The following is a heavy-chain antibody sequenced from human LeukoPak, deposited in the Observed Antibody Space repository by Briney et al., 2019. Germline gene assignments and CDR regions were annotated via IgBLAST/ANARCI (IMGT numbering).Heavy chain of an antibody. CDR3: VRDLLGYCSGGSCYGVDY. J-gene: IGHJ4*02. V-gene: IGHV1-8*01. Sequence: GASVKVSCKASGYTFTSHDINWVRQAAGQGREWMGWMNPNSGNTGYAQKFQGRVTMTRNTSISTAYMELSSLRSEDTAVYYCVRDLLGYCSGGSCYGVDYWGEGTRVTVSS. CDR2: MNPNSGNT. D-gene: IGHD2-15*01. CDR1: GYTFTSHD.